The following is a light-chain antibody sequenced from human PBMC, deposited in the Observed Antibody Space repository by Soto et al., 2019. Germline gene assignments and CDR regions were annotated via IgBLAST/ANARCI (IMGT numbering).Light chain of an antibody. CDR3: QPYNNWPRA. J-gene: IGKJ1*01. Sequence: EVVMTQSPATLSVSPGERATLSCRASQSVSSNLAWYQQKPGQAPRLLIYGASTRATGIPARFSGSGSGTGFTLTISSPQSEDFAVYYCQPYNNWPRAFGQGTKVEIK. CDR1: QSVSSN. CDR2: GAS. V-gene: IGKV3-15*01.